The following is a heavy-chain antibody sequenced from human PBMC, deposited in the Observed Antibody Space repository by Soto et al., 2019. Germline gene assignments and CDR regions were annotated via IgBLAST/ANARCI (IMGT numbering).Heavy chain of an antibody. J-gene: IGHJ4*02. CDR2: FNPMSGST. Sequence: QVQLVQSGAEVKKPGASVKISCKTSGYIFINYYIHWVRQAPGQGLEWVALFNPMSGSTTYAQKLQGRVTVTSDTSTSTVSMELCSRISEYKAVYDCARDLAAADCWGQGTLVTVSS. V-gene: IGHV1-46*04. CDR3: ARDLAAADC. CDR1: GYIFINYY. D-gene: IGHD6-13*01.